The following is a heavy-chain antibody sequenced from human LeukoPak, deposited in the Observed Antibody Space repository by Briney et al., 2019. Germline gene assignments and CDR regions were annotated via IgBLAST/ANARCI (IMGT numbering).Heavy chain of an antibody. CDR3: ARATSSGGWQFFDY. J-gene: IGHJ4*02. D-gene: IGHD6-19*01. CDR2: INHSGST. Sequence: SETLSLTCAVYGGSFSGYYWSWIRQPPGKGLEWIGEINHSGSTNYNPSLKSRVTISVDTSKNQFSLKLSSVTAADTAVYYCARATSSGGWQFFDYWGQGTLVTVSS. CDR1: GGSFSGYY. V-gene: IGHV4-34*01.